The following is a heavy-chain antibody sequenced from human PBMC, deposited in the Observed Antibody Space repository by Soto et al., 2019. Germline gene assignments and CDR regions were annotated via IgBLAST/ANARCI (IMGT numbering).Heavy chain of an antibody. CDR2: ISGSGGST. D-gene: IGHD3-3*02. V-gene: IGHV3-23*01. CDR1: RFTFSGYS. CDR3: AKSYGDTWKHYYFDY. J-gene: IGHJ4*02. Sequence: EVQLLESGGGLVQPGGSLRLSCAASRFTFSGYSMSWVRQAPGKGLEWVSGISGSGGSTYYADSVKGRFTISRDNSERTLFLQMNSLRAEDTGLYYCAKSYGDTWKHYYFDYWGQGTLVTVSS.